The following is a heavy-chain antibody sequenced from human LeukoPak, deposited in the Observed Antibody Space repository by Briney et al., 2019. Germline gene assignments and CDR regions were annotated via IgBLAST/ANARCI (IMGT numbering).Heavy chain of an antibody. D-gene: IGHD6-25*01. CDR1: GYTLTELS. CDR3: ATGPAYPARFDY. J-gene: IGHJ4*02. Sequence: ASVKVSCKVSGYTLTELSMHWVRQAPGKGLEWMGGFDPEDGETIYAQKFQGRVTMTEDTSTDTAYMELSSLRSEDTAVYYCATGPAYPARFDYWGQGTLVTVSS. V-gene: IGHV1-24*01. CDR2: FDPEDGET.